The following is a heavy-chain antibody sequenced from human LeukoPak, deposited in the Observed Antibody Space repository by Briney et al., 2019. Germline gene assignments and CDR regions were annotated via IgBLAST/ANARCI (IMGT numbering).Heavy chain of an antibody. Sequence: PSETLSLTCAVYGGSFSGYYWSWIRQPPGKVLEWIGEINHSGSTNYNPSLKSRVTISVDTSKNQFSLKLSSVTAADTAVYYCGKSNGYGLVDIWGQGTMVTVSS. CDR3: GKSNGYGLVDI. V-gene: IGHV4-34*01. CDR1: GGSFSGYY. D-gene: IGHD3-10*01. CDR2: INHSGST. J-gene: IGHJ3*02.